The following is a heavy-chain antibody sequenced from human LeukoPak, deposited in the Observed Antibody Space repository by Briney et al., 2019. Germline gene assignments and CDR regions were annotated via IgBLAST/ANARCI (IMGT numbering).Heavy chain of an antibody. CDR1: GYSISSGYY. V-gene: IGHV4-38-2*01. D-gene: IGHD3-22*01. Sequence: PSETLSLTCAVSGYSISSGYYWSWIRQSPGKGLEWIATINHSGETYYNPSLKSRATISVDTSKNQFSLKLSSVTAAGTAAYYCARYTANKSGYSFDFWGQGTLVTVSS. CDR3: ARYTANKSGYSFDF. CDR2: INHSGET. J-gene: IGHJ4*02.